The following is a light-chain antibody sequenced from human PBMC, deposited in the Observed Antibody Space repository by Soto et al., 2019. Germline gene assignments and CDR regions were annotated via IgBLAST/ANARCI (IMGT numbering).Light chain of an antibody. J-gene: IGKJ4*01. CDR2: WAS. CDR1: QSVFYSSNNKNY. Sequence: IVMTQSPDSLAVPLGERATINCKSSQSVFYSSNNKNYLAWYQQKPGQPPKLIIYWASTRESGVPDRFSGSGSETDFTLTISSLQAEDVAVYYCQHYYPIPPLTFGGGTKVEIK. V-gene: IGKV4-1*01. CDR3: QHYYPIPPLT.